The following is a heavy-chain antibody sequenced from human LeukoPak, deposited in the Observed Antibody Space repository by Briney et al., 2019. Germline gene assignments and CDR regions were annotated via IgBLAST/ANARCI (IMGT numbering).Heavy chain of an antibody. V-gene: IGHV3-11*01. CDR2: ISSRGATI. CDR1: GFTFSDYY. D-gene: IGHD3-10*01. Sequence: PGGSLRLSCAASGFTFSDYYMSWIRQTPGRGLEWVSYISSRGATIFYADSVKGRFTISRDNAKNSLYLQMNSLRAEDTAVYYCVRDSDDYYWALDFWGQGTPVTVSS. CDR3: VRDSDDYYWALDF. J-gene: IGHJ4*02.